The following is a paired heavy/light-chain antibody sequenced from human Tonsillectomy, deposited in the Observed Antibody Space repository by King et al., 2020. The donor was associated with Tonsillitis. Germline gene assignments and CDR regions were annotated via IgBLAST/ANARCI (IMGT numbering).Heavy chain of an antibody. J-gene: IGHJ4*02. CDR1: GFTFSNYG. V-gene: IGHV3-30*02. D-gene: IGHD3-16*01. CDR3: AKDPTGGRFGAELNFFDY. CDR2: IRYDGTNK. Sequence: QVQLVESGGGVVQPGGSLRLSCAASGFTFSNYGMHWVRQAPGKGLEWLTFIRYDGTNKYYADSVKGRFTISRDNSKNTLYLQMHSLRAEDTAVYYCAKDPTGGRFGAELNFFDYWGQGTLVTVSS.
Light chain of an antibody. CDR3: SSYVSITLVL. J-gene: IGLJ2*01. Sequence: QSALTQPASVSGSPGQSITISCTGTSSDVGGYKYVSWYQQHPGTAPKLLIYDVSNRPSGVSSRFSGSQSGNTASLTISGLQAEDEADYYCSSYVSITLVLFGGGTKLTV. CDR2: DVS. V-gene: IGLV2-14*01. CDR1: SSDVGGYKY.